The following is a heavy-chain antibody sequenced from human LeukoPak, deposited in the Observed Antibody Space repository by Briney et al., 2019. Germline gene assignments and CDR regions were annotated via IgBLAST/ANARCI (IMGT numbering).Heavy chain of an antibody. CDR2: INWNGGST. CDR1: GFTFDDYG. V-gene: IGHV3-20*04. Sequence: PGGPLRLSCAASGFTFDDYGMSWVRQAPGKGLEWVSGINWNGGSTGYADSVKGRFTISRDNAKNSLYLQMNSLRAEDTALYYCAREGYCSSTSCYTFDYWGQGTLVTVSS. J-gene: IGHJ4*02. D-gene: IGHD2-2*02. CDR3: AREGYCSSTSCYTFDY.